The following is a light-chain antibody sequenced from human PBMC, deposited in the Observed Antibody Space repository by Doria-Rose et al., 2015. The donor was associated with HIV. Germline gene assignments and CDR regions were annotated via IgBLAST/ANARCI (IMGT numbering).Light chain of an antibody. V-gene: IGKV4-1*01. Sequence: DIQVTQSPESLGMSLCERATLNCKSNQSLLYTSKNYLAWYQQKQGQPPKLLICWAYSRQSGVPARFGGSGSGTDFTLTISSLEAEDVAVYYCQQYYDPPAFGPGTTVDIK. CDR2: WAY. J-gene: IGKJ3*01. CDR3: QQYYDPPA. CDR1: QSLLYTSKNY.